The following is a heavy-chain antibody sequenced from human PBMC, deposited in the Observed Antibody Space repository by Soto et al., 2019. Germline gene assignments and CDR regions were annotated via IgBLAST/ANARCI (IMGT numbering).Heavy chain of an antibody. CDR2: IFHSGST. V-gene: IGHV4-4*02. CDR3: AHRPIVGAAI. D-gene: IGHD1-26*01. Sequence: QVQLQESGPGLVKPSGTLSLTCAVFGGSISNSNWWTWVRQPTGKGLDWIGEIFHSGSTNYNSSLMGRVTISVDKANNQFSLKLSSVTAADTAVYYCAHRPIVGAAIWGQGTLVTVSS. J-gene: IGHJ4*02. CDR1: GGSISNSNW.